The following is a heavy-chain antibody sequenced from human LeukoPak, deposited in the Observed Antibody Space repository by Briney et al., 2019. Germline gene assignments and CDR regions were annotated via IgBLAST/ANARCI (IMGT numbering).Heavy chain of an antibody. V-gene: IGHV3-21*01. Sequence: PGGSLRLSCAASGFTFSSYSMNWVRQAPGKGLEWVSSISSSSSYIYYADSVKGRFTISRDNAKNSLYLQMNSLRAEDTAVYYCARDYAPYYHDSSGYSNVVYFQHWGQGTLVAVSS. J-gene: IGHJ1*01. CDR2: ISSSSSYI. CDR1: GFTFSSYS. D-gene: IGHD3-22*01. CDR3: ARDYAPYYHDSSGYSNVVYFQH.